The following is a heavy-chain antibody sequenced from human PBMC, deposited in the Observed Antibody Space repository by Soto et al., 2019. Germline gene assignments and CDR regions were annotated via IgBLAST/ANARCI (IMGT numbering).Heavy chain of an antibody. D-gene: IGHD7-27*01. Sequence: PGGSLRLSCAAHGFAITNYEMNWIRQAPGKGLEWVSYIGRRGSPIYYTDFVKGRFTISTDSAKNSLSLQMDSLRAEDTALYYCARDPGTLGSTDAFDIWGQGTLGTVS. CDR3: ARDPGTLGSTDAFDI. CDR2: IGRRGSPI. CDR1: GFAITNYE. V-gene: IGHV3-48*03. J-gene: IGHJ3*02.